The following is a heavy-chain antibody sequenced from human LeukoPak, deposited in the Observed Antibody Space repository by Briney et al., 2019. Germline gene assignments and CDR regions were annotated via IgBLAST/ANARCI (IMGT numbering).Heavy chain of an antibody. V-gene: IGHV3-66*02. D-gene: IGHD1-26*01. J-gene: IGHJ5*02. CDR1: GFAVSTNY. CDR2: IYSDGST. CDR3: ARNQRSESYYPWSWFDP. Sequence: GGSLRLSCAASGFAVSTNYLSWVRQAPGKGLEWVSVIYSDGSTYYTDSVKGRFTISRDNSKNTLYLQMNSLRPEDTVVYYCARNQRSESYYPWSWFDPWGQGTLVTVSS.